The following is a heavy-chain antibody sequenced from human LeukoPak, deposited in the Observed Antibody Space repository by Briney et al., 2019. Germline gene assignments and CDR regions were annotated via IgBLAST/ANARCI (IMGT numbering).Heavy chain of an antibody. Sequence: ASVKVSCKASGYTFTSYNMHWVRQAPGQGLEWMGIINPSGGSTSYAQKFQGRVTMTRDTSASTVYMELSSLRSEDTAVYYCARTRDDYTHADYWGQGTLVTVSS. J-gene: IGHJ4*02. D-gene: IGHD5-24*01. V-gene: IGHV1-46*01. CDR2: INPSGGST. CDR1: GYTFTSYN. CDR3: ARTRDDYTHADY.